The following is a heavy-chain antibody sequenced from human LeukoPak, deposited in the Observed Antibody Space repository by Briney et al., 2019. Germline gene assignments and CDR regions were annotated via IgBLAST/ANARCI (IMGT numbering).Heavy chain of an antibody. Sequence: PGGSLRLSCAASGFTFSSYAMHWVRQAPGKGLEWVAFIRYNGTNENYADSVKGRFTISRDNSKKVLYLQMSSLRVEDTAVYYCARDHGDYVGDRLDSWGQGTLVTVSS. J-gene: IGHJ4*02. CDR1: GFTFSSYA. CDR3: ARDHGDYVGDRLDS. CDR2: IRYNGTNE. V-gene: IGHV3-30*02. D-gene: IGHD4-17*01.